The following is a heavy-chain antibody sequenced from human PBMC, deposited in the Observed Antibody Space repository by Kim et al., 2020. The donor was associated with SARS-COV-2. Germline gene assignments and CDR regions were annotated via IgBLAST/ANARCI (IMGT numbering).Heavy chain of an antibody. CDR3: ARVWFGWLGWGKGPFDY. J-gene: IGHJ4*01. Sequence: GGSLRLSCAASGFTFSSDWMSWVRQAPGKGLEWVANIKQDGSEKYYVDSVKGRFTISRDNAKNSLYLQMNSLRAEDTAVYYCARVWFGWLGWGKGPFDY. CDR2: IKQDGSEK. CDR1: GFTFSSDW. D-gene: IGHD3-16*01. V-gene: IGHV3-7*01.